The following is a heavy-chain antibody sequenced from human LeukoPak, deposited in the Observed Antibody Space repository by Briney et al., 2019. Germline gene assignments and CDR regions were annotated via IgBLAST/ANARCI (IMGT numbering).Heavy chain of an antibody. CDR3: AKDIGEEPAVAGHR. V-gene: IGHV3-30*18. Sequence: QPGGSLRLSCAASGFTFSSYGMHWVRQAPGKGLEWVAVISYDGSNKYYADSVKGRFTISRDNAKNSLYLQMNSLRAEDTALYYCAKDIGEEPAVAGHRWGQGTLVTVSS. CDR1: GFTFSSYG. D-gene: IGHD6-19*01. CDR2: ISYDGSNK. J-gene: IGHJ4*02.